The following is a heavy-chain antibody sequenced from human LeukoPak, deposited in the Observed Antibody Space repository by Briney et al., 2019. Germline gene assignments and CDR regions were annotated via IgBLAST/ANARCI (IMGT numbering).Heavy chain of an antibody. CDR1: AFTFSSYA. D-gene: IGHD4-17*01. V-gene: IGHV3-64*01. CDR2: ISSNGGST. J-gene: IGHJ4*02. Sequence: PGGSLRLSCAASAFTFSSYAMHWVRQAPGKGLEYVSAISSNGGSTYYANSVKGRFTISRDNSKNTLYLQMGSLRAEDMAVYYCARESEYATATVDYWGQGTLVTVSS. CDR3: ARESEYATATVDY.